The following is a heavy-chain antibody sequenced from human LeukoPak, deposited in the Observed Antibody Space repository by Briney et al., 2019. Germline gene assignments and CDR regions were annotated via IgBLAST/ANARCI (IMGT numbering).Heavy chain of an antibody. J-gene: IGHJ5*02. CDR3: ARARGDIVVVPAAIWFDP. CDR2: ISGYNGNT. V-gene: IGHV1-18*01. Sequence: ASVKVSCKASGYTFTSYGITWVRQAPGQGLEWLGWISGYNGNTDYAQKFQGRVTMTRDTSISTAYMELSRLRSDDTAVYYCARARGDIVVVPAAIWFDPWGQGTLVTVSS. CDR1: GYTFTSYG. D-gene: IGHD2-2*01.